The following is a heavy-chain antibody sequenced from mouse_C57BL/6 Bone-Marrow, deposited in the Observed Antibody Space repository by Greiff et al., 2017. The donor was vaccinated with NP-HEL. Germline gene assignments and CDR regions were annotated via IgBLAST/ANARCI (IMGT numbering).Heavy chain of an antibody. D-gene: IGHD2-2*01. J-gene: IGHJ4*01. V-gene: IGHV3-8*01. CDR2: ISYSGST. CDR3: ARSPLWLRRNYYAMDY. CDR1: GYSITSDY. Sequence: EVQLQESGPGLAKPSQTLSLTCSVTGYSITSDYWNCIRKFPGNKLEYMGYISYSGSTYYNPSLKSRISITRDTSKNKYYLQLNSVTTEDTATYYCARSPLWLRRNYYAMDYWGQGTSVTVSS.